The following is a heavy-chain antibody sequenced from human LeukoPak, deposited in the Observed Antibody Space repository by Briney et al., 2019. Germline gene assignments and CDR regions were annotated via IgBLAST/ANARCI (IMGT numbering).Heavy chain of an antibody. CDR2: IYYSGST. Sequence: SSETLSLTCTVSGGSISSSSYYWGWIRQPPGKGLEWIGSIYYSGSTYYNPSLKSRVTISVDTSKNQFSLKLSSVTAADTAVYYCAREDEAHRDGFDPWGQGTLVTVSS. CDR1: GGSISSSSYY. J-gene: IGHJ5*02. CDR3: AREDEAHRDGFDP. D-gene: IGHD5-24*01. V-gene: IGHV4-39*07.